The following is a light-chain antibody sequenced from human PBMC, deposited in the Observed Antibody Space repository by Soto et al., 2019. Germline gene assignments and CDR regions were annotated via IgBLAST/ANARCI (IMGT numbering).Light chain of an antibody. CDR1: QTLSNY. CDR3: QQYNNYWT. V-gene: IGKV1-5*03. Sequence: DIQLTQSPSVLSASLGDTVTITCRASQTLSNYLAWYQQKPGKAPDLLIYEASSLASGVPSRFSGSGSGTEFTLTITSLQPDDFATYYCQQYNNYWTFGQGTKVDI. J-gene: IGKJ1*01. CDR2: EAS.